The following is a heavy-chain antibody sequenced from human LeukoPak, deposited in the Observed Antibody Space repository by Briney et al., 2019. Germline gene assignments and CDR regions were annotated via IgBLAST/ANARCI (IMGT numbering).Heavy chain of an antibody. J-gene: IGHJ6*04. V-gene: IGHV3-33*01. Sequence: PGGSLRLSCAASGFTFSSYGMHWVRQAPGKGLEWVAVIWYDGSNKYYADSVKGRFTIPRDNSKNTLYPQMNSLRAEDTAVYYCARDPEMVRGVITNYYYGMDVWGKGTTVTVSS. CDR2: IWYDGSNK. D-gene: IGHD3-10*01. CDR3: ARDPEMVRGVITNYYYGMDV. CDR1: GFTFSSYG.